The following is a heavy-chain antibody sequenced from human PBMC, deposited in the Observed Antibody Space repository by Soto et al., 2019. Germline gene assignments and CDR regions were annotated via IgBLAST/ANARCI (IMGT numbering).Heavy chain of an antibody. CDR2: ISGSGGST. Sequence: PGGSLRLSCAASGFTFSSYAMSWVRQAPGKGLEWVSAISGSGGSTYYADSVKGRFTISRDNAKNSLYLQMNSLRAEDTAVYYCVRALYGIFDVFESWGQGTMVTVAS. CDR1: GFTFSSYA. V-gene: IGHV3-23*01. CDR3: VRALYGIFDVFES. J-gene: IGHJ3*02. D-gene: IGHD4-17*01.